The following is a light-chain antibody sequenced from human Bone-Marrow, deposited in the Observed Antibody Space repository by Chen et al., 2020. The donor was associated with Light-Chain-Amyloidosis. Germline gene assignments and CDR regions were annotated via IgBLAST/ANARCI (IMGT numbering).Light chain of an antibody. CDR3: QQYNNWPPLT. CDR2: GAS. CDR1: QSVSSN. J-gene: IGKJ4*01. Sequence: EIVLVQSPATLSVSPGERATLSCRASQSVSSNLAWYQQKPGQAPRLLIYGASIRATGIPARFSGSGSGTEFTITISSLQSEDFAVYYCQQYNNWPPLTFGGGTKVEIK. V-gene: IGKV3-15*01.